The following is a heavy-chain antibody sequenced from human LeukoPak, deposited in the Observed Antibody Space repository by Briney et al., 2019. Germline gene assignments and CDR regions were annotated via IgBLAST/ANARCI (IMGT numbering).Heavy chain of an antibody. CDR1: GFIFSSYG. CDR3: AKDGGSDPDSFDI. D-gene: IGHD2-15*01. V-gene: IGHV3-30*02. CDR2: IRYDGSNT. J-gene: IGHJ3*02. Sequence: GGSLRLSCAASGFIFSSYGMHWVRQAPGKGLEWVAFIRYDGSNTYYADSVKGRFTISRDNSKNTLYLQMNSLRAEDTAVYYCAKDGGSDPDSFDIWGQGTMVTVSS.